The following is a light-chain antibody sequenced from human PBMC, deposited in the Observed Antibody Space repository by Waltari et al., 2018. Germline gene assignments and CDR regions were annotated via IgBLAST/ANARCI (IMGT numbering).Light chain of an antibody. V-gene: IGKV3-20*01. CDR1: QSVTSTY. Sequence: EIVLTQSPGTPSLSPGERVTLSCRASQSVTSTYLAWYQQKPGQSPRLLIYGASSRATGIPERFSGTGSGTDFTLTISSLEPEDFAVYICQQYGSSPPTFGQGTKLEIK. CDR2: GAS. CDR3: QQYGSSPPT. J-gene: IGKJ2*01.